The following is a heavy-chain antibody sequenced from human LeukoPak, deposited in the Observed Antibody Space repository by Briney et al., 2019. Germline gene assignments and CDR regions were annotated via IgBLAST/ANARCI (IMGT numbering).Heavy chain of an antibody. D-gene: IGHD6-19*01. CDR1: GFTFSSYG. CDR2: ISYDGSNK. J-gene: IGHJ4*02. CDR3: AKGGSSGWPFDY. V-gene: IGHV3-30*18. Sequence: GGSLRLSCAASGFTFSSYGMHWVRQAPGKGLEWVAVISYDGSNKNYADSVKGRFTISRDNSKNTLYLEMNSLRAEDTAVYYCAKGGSSGWPFDYWGQGTLVTVSS.